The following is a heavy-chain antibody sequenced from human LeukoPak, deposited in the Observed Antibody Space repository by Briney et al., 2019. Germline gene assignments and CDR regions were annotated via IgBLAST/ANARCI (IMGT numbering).Heavy chain of an antibody. D-gene: IGHD3-10*01. CDR1: GFTFSKYA. CDR2: ISGSGGST. CDR3: AKSDGSGSYYYYMDV. Sequence: PGGSLRLSCAASGFTFSKYAMSWVRQAPGKGLEWVSAISGSGGSTYYADSVKGRFTISRDNSKNTLYLQMNSLRAEDTAVYYCAKSDGSGSYYYYMDVWGKGTTVTVSS. V-gene: IGHV3-23*01. J-gene: IGHJ6*03.